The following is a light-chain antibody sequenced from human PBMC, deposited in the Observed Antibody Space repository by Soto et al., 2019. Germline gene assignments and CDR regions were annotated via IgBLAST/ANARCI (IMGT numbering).Light chain of an antibody. CDR2: KAS. CDR1: QSVSTW. V-gene: IGKV1-5*03. J-gene: IGKJ5*01. Sequence: DIQMTQSPSTLSASVGDRVTLTCRASQSVSTWLAWYQQKPGKAPKLLIYKASSLESGVPSRFSGSGSGTEFTLTISRLQPDDFATYYWQQYNSYPITFGQGTRLESK. CDR3: QQYNSYPIT.